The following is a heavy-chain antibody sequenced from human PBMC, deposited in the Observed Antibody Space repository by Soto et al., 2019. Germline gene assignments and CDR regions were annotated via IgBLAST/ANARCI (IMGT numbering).Heavy chain of an antibody. J-gene: IGHJ6*02. CDR1: GGSISSGGYY. Sequence: SETLSLTCTVSGGSISSGGYYWSWIRQHPGKGLEWIGYIYYSGSTYYNRSLKSRVTISVATSKNQFSLKLSSVTAAATAVYSCARGQSDRGDYGMDVWHQRTTVTVSS. CDR2: IYYSGST. CDR3: ARGQSDRGDYGMDV. V-gene: IGHV4-31*03.